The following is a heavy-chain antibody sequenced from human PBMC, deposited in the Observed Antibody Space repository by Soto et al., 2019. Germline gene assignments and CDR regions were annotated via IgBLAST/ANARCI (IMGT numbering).Heavy chain of an antibody. CDR1: GYTFTSYY. J-gene: IGHJ6*02. Sequence: XSVKVSCKASGYTFTSYYMHLLRHTPGQGLEWMEIINPSGGSTSYAQKFQGRVTMTRDTSTSTVYMELSSLRPEDTAVYYCASCKRHYYYYGMDVWGQGTTVTVSS. CDR3: ASCKRHYYYYGMDV. CDR2: INPSGGST. V-gene: IGHV1-46*01.